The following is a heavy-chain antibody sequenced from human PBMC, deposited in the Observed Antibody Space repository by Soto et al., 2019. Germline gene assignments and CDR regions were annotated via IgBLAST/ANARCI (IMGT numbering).Heavy chain of an antibody. V-gene: IGHV5-51*01. J-gene: IGHJ4*02. CDR1: GYTFTSYW. Sequence: GEALKISCEGSGYTFTSYWIGWVRQMPGKGLEWMGVIYPGDSDTRYSPSFQGQVTISADKSISTAYLQWSSLKASDTAMYYCARAEGSSWPNDYWGQGALVTVSS. CDR2: IYPGDSDT. CDR3: ARAEGSSWPNDY. D-gene: IGHD6-13*01.